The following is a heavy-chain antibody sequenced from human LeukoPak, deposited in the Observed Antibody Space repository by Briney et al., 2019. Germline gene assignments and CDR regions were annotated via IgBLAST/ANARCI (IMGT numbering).Heavy chain of an antibody. CDR2: ISSSSSYI. Sequence: GGSLRLSCAASGFTFSSYSMNWVRQAPGKGLEWVSSISSSSSYIYYADSVKGRFTISRDNAKNSLYLQMNSLRAEDTALYYCTKDFQHDGGQDWGQGSPVTVSS. CDR3: TKDFQHDGGQD. V-gene: IGHV3-21*04. CDR1: GFTFSSYS. J-gene: IGHJ4*02. D-gene: IGHD4-23*01.